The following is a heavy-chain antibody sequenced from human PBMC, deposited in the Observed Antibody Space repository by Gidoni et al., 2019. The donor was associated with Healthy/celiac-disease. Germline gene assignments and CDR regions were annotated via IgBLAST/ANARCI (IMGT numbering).Heavy chain of an antibody. CDR2: ISSSSSYI. CDR3: ARQTLCGGDCYNDAFDI. D-gene: IGHD2-21*02. Sequence: EVQLVESGGGLVKPGGSLRLSCAASGFTSSSYSMNWVRQAPGKGLEWVSSISSSSSYIYYADSVKGRFTISRDNAKNSLYLQMNSLRAEDTAVYYCARQTLCGGDCYNDAFDIWGQGTMVTVSS. V-gene: IGHV3-21*01. J-gene: IGHJ3*02. CDR1: GFTSSSYS.